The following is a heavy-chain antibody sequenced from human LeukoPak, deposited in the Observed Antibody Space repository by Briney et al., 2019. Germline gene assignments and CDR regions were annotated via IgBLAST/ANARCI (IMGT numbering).Heavy chain of an antibody. D-gene: IGHD6-19*01. J-gene: IGHJ3*01. V-gene: IGHV4-61*02. CDR3: ARDHSSGLYLASFDV. CDR1: GGSISSGSYY. Sequence: SETLSLTCTVSGGSISSGSYYWSWIRQPTGKGLEWIGRIYTSGSTNYNPSLKSRVTISVDTSKNQFSLKLSSVTAADTAVYYCARDHSSGLYLASFDVWGQGAMVAVSS. CDR2: IYTSGST.